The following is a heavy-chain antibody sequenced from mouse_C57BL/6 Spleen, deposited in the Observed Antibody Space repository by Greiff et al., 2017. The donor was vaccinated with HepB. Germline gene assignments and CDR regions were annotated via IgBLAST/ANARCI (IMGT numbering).Heavy chain of an antibody. Sequence: DVHLVESGGGLVQPKGSLKLSCAASGFSFNTYAMNWVRQAPGKGLEWVARIRSKSNNYATYYADSVKDRFTISRDDSESMLYLQMNNLKTEDTAMYYCVREGQLRLRWAMDYWGQGTSVTVSS. J-gene: IGHJ4*01. CDR1: GFSFNTYA. CDR3: VREGQLRLRWAMDY. CDR2: IRSKSNNYAT. V-gene: IGHV10-1*01. D-gene: IGHD3-2*02.